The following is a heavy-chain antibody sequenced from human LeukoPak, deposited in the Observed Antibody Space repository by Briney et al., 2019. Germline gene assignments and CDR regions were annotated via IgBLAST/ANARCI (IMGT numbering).Heavy chain of an antibody. CDR2: ISYGGHT. D-gene: IGHD6-19*01. CDR3: ARQIALAGEWAFDI. CDR1: GGSISSYY. Sequence: SETLSLTCTVSGGSISSYYWVWIRQPPGKGLEWIGSISYGGHTYYSPSLRSRVTISVDRSNNRFSLNLSSVTAADTAIYYCARQIALAGEWAFDIWGQGTLVTVSS. J-gene: IGHJ3*02. V-gene: IGHV4-39*01.